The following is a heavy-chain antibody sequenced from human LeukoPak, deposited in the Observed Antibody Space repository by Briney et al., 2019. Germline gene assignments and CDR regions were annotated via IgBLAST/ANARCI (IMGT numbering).Heavy chain of an antibody. CDR2: IIPIFGTA. CDR3: ATDHIAVAGNIN. V-gene: IGHV1-69*13. CDR1: GGTFSSYA. Sequence: VASVKVSCKASGGTFSSYAISRVRQAPGQGLEWMGGIIPIFGTANYAQKFQGRVTITADESTSTAYMELSSLRSEDTAVYYCATDHIAVAGNINWGQGTLVTVSS. D-gene: IGHD6-19*01. J-gene: IGHJ4*02.